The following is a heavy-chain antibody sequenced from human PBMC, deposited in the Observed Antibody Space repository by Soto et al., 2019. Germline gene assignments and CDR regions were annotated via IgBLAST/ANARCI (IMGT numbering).Heavy chain of an antibody. Sequence: PGESLKISCKASGYSFTNYWIGWVRQMPGKGLEWMGIIYPGDSDTRYSPSFQGQVTISADKSINTAYLQWSSLKASDTAMYYCARQQYGHWNSDYGMDVWGQGTTVTVS. J-gene: IGHJ6*02. CDR1: GYSFTNYW. CDR3: ARQQYGHWNSDYGMDV. D-gene: IGHD1-7*01. CDR2: IYPGDSDT. V-gene: IGHV5-51*01.